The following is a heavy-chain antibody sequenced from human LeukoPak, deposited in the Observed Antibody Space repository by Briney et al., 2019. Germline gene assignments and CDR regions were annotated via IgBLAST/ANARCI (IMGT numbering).Heavy chain of an antibody. J-gene: IGHJ4*02. CDR3: ARNPQDCSSTSRYFDY. D-gene: IGHD2-2*01. V-gene: IGHV4-34*01. CDR1: GGSFSGYY. Sequence: SETLSLTCAVYGGSFSGYYWSWIRQPPGKGLEWIGEINHSGSTNYNPSLKSRVTISVDTSKNQFSLKLSSVTAADTAVYYCARNPQDCSSTSRYFDYWGQGTLVTVSS. CDR2: INHSGST.